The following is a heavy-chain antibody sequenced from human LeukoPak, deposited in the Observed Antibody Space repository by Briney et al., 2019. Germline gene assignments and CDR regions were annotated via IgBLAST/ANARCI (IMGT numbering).Heavy chain of an antibody. J-gene: IGHJ4*02. CDR2: MYYSGST. CDR3: ARLLPLSWSTTHFDY. V-gene: IGHV4-59*02. D-gene: IGHD5/OR15-5a*01. Sequence: SETLSLTCAVSGGSVKNYYWSWIRQPPGKGLEWIGYMYYSGSTNYNPSLKSRVTTSVLTSKNQFSLKLNSVTAADTAVYYCARLLPLSWSTTHFDYWGQGTLVTVSS. CDR1: GGSVKNYY.